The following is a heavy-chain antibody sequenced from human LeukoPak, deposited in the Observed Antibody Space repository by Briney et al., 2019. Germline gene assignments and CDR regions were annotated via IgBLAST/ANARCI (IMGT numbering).Heavy chain of an antibody. Sequence: SETLSLTCTVSGGSISSYYWSWIRQPPGKGLEWIGYIYYSGSTNYNPSLKSRVTISVDTSKNQFSLKLSSVTAADTAVYYCAIVMGPIDQPLDYWGQGTLVTVSS. V-gene: IGHV4-59*01. D-gene: IGHD2-2*01. CDR1: GGSISSYY. CDR3: AIVMGPIDQPLDY. CDR2: IYYSGST. J-gene: IGHJ4*02.